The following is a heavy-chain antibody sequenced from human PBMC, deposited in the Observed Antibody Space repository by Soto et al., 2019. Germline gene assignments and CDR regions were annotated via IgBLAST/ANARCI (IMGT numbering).Heavy chain of an antibody. D-gene: IGHD6-13*01. CDR3: GRDGQQRAQEDYYQFNGMDV. J-gene: IGHJ6*02. CDR1: GYNFTRFG. CDR2: MGAHSGHT. Sequence: QFQMVQSGAEVKKPGASVKVSCKASGYNFTRFGISWVRQAPGHGLEWMGWMGAHSGHTRQAQKFQGRLTMSTDASMNAAYMDLRSLTSDDTALYYCGRDGQQRAQEDYYQFNGMDVWGQGTTVIVSS. V-gene: IGHV1-18*01.